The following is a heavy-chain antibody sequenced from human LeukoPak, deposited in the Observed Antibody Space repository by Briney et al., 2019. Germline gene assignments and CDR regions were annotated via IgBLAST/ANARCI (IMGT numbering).Heavy chain of an antibody. D-gene: IGHD3-10*01. Sequence: GGSLRLSCAASGFTFSNYGMHWVRQAPGKGLEWVSYISSSGRTIYYADSVKGRSTISRDNAKKSLYLQMNSLRVEDTAVYYCARDREHYYGSGSYYNSWGQGTPVTVSS. J-gene: IGHJ4*02. V-gene: IGHV3-48*04. CDR1: GFTFSNYG. CDR3: ARDREHYYGSGSYYNS. CDR2: ISSSGRTI.